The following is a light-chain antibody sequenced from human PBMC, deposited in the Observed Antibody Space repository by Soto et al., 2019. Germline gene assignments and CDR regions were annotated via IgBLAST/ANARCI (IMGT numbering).Light chain of an antibody. Sequence: DIQMTQSPSTLSASVGDRVTVTCRASQNINSWLAWYQQKPGKAPKLLLYKASTLESGVPSRFSGSGSGTDFTLTINSLQPDDFATYYCQQYTSYSPYTFGQGTKLEI. J-gene: IGKJ2*01. CDR1: QNINSW. V-gene: IGKV1-5*03. CDR2: KAS. CDR3: QQYTSYSPYT.